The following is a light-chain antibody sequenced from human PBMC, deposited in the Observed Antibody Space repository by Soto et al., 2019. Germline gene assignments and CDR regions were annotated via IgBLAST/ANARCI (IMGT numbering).Light chain of an antibody. Sequence: QSALTQPASASGSPGQSITISCTGTSSDVGDYPYVSWYQQHPGKVPKLIIYDVTNRPSGVSGRFSGSKSENTASLTISGLQAEDEADYYCSSYSRTNTLVFGSGTKLTVL. CDR3: SSYSRTNTLV. CDR2: DVT. J-gene: IGLJ1*01. V-gene: IGLV2-14*03. CDR1: SSDVGDYPY.